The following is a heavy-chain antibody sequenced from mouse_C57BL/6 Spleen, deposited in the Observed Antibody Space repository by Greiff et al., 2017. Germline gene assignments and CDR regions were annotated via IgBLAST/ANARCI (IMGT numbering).Heavy chain of an antibody. CDR3: ARCDYGSSDFDY. Sequence: QVQLLQSGAELVKPGASVKISCKASGYAFSSYWMNWVKQRPGKGLEWIGQIYPGDGDTNYNGKFKGKATLTADKSSSTAYMQLSSLTSEDSAVYFCARCDYGSSDFDYWGQGTTLTVSS. D-gene: IGHD1-1*01. J-gene: IGHJ2*01. CDR2: IYPGDGDT. CDR1: GYAFSSYW. V-gene: IGHV1-80*01.